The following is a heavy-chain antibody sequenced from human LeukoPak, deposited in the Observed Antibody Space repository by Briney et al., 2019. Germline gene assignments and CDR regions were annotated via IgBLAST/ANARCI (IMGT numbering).Heavy chain of an antibody. CDR1: GGTFSSYA. CDR3: ARTTYDFWSGPDAFDI. V-gene: IGHV1-69*05. D-gene: IGHD3-3*01. Sequence: ASVKVSCKASGGTFSSYAISWVRQAPGQGLEWMGGIIPIFGTANYAQKLQGRVTMTTDTSTSTAYMELRSLRSDDTAVYYCARTTYDFWSGPDAFDIWGQGTMVTVSS. CDR2: IIPIFGTA. J-gene: IGHJ3*02.